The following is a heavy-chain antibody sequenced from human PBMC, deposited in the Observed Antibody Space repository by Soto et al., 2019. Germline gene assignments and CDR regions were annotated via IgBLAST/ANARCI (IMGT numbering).Heavy chain of an antibody. D-gene: IGHD3-10*01. CDR2: IYYSGST. Sequence: PSETLSLTCAVSGGYISSGGYYWSWIRQHPGKGLEWIGYIYYSGSTYYNPSLKSRVTISVDRSKNQFSLKLSSVTAADTAVYYCARGGGITMVRGENYYYGMDVWGQGTTVTVS. J-gene: IGHJ6*02. V-gene: IGHV4-30-4*08. CDR3: ARGGGITMVRGENYYYGMDV. CDR1: GGYISSGGYY.